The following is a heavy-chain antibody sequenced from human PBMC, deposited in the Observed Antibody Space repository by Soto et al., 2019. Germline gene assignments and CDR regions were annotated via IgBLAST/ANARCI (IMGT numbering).Heavy chain of an antibody. Sequence: PGGSLRLSCGASGFTFSSYDMHWVRQATGKGLEWVSAIGTAGDTYYPGSVKGRFTISRENAKNSLYLQMNSLRAGDTAVYYCASYRTYCSSTSCYGIFDYWGQGTLVTVSS. CDR3: ASYRTYCSSTSCYGIFDY. CDR1: GFTFSSYD. CDR2: IGTAGDT. D-gene: IGHD2-2*01. V-gene: IGHV3-13*01. J-gene: IGHJ4*02.